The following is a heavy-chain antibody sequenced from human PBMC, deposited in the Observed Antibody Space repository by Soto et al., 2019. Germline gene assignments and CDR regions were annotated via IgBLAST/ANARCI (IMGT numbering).Heavy chain of an antibody. V-gene: IGHV1-46*01. CDR3: ARDDYVSDAFDI. CDR2: INPSGGST. Sequence: ASVKVSWNSSGYTFTSYYVHWVRQAPGQGLEWMVIINPSGGSTSYAQKFQGRVTMTRDTSTSTVYMELSSLRSEDTAVYYCARDDYVSDAFDIWGQGTMVTVS. D-gene: IGHD4-17*01. CDR1: GYTFTSYY. J-gene: IGHJ3*02.